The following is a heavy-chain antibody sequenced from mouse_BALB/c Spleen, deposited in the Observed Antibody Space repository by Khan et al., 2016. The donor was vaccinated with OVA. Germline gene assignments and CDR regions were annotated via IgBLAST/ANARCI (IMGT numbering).Heavy chain of an antibody. J-gene: IGHJ3*01. V-gene: IGHV3-2*02. CDR1: GYSITSDYA. D-gene: IGHD1-1*01. CDR2: ISYSGST. Sequence: EVQLQESGPGLVKPSQSLSLTCTVTGYSITSDYAWNWIRQFPGNKLEWMGYISYSGSTSYNPSLKSRISITRDTSKNQFFLQLNSVTTEDTATYYCARGGYYYDSSSFAYWGQGTLVTVSA. CDR3: ARGGYYYDSSSFAY.